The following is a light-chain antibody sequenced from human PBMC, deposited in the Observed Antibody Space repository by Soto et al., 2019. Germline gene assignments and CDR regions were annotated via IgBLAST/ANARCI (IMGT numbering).Light chain of an antibody. Sequence: DIVMTQSPDSLAVSLGERATINCTSGRSLFYSPHNKSYLAWYQQKGGQPPQMLIYWASTQESGVPDRFRGSGSGTDFTLPISSLQADDVAVYYCQQYYRAPRTFGQGTKVE. CDR1: RSLFYSPHNKSY. V-gene: IGKV4-1*01. J-gene: IGKJ2*01. CDR2: WAS. CDR3: QQYYRAPRT.